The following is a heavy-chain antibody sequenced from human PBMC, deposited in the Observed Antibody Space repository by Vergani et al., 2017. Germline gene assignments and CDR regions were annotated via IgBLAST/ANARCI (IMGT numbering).Heavy chain of an antibody. Sequence: EVQLLESGGGLVQPGGSLRLSCAASGFTFSSYAMSWVRQAPGKGLEWVSAISGSGGSTYYAASVKRRCTTSRDNSKNMLYLQRNRLRAEDTAVYYCANLGIVVLVAATGVDYWGQGALVTVSS. J-gene: IGHJ4*02. CDR2: ISGSGGST. CDR3: ANLGIVVLVAATGVDY. CDR1: GFTFSSYA. V-gene: IGHV3-23*01. D-gene: IGHD2-15*01.